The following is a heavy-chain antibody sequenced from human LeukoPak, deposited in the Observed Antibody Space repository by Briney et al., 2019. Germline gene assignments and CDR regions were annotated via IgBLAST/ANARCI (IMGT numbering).Heavy chain of an antibody. CDR2: INHSGST. CDR1: GGSFSGYY. CDR3: ARFLYYDSSGYPGDY. V-gene: IGHV4-34*01. Sequence: SETLSLTCAVYGGSFSGYYWSWIRQPPGKGLEWIGEINHSGSTNYNPSLESRVTISVDTSKNQFSLKLSSVTAADTAVYYCARFLYYDSSGYPGDYWGQGTLVTVSS. J-gene: IGHJ4*02. D-gene: IGHD3-22*01.